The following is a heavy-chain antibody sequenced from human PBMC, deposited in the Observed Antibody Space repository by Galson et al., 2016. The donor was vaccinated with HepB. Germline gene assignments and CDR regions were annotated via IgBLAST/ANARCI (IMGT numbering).Heavy chain of an antibody. J-gene: IGHJ4*02. Sequence: PALVKPTQTLTLTCTVSGQSLQASKVGVGWIRQPPGKAPEWLGIIYWDDDRRYSPSLKNRIGIAQEMSKNEVVLTLANVEPGDTGTYYCARGLHPSGEPCFDYWGQGILVTVAS. V-gene: IGHV2-5*02. CDR1: GQSLQASKVG. CDR2: IYWDDDR. D-gene: IGHD1-26*01. CDR3: ARGLHPSGEPCFDY.